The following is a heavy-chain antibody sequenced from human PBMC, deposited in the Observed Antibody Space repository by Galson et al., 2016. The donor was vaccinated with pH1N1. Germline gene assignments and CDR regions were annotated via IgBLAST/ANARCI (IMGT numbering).Heavy chain of an antibody. CDR1: GNSFTSSW. CDR3: ARHSGDRGSCFDP. D-gene: IGHD3-16*01. V-gene: IGHV5-10-1*01. J-gene: IGHJ5*02. Sequence: QSGAEVKKPGESLRISCKGSGNSFTSSWISWVRQMPGKGLEWMGMIDPNDSNTKYSPSFQGHVTLSSDRSISTAYLQWSSLKASDTAIYFCARHSGDRGSCFDPWGQGTLVTASS. CDR2: IDPNDSNT.